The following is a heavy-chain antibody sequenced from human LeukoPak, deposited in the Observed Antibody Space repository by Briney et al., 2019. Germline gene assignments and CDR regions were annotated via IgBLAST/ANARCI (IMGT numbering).Heavy chain of an antibody. CDR3: ARVPNSGWYYFDY. CDR1: GGSINSYY. CDR2: IYYSGST. Sequence: SKTLSLTCTVSGGSINSYYWNWIRQPPGKGLEWIGYIYYSGSTSYNPSLKSRVTISVGTSKNQFSLKLSSVTAADTAVYYCARVPNSGWYYFDYWGQGTLVTVSS. D-gene: IGHD6-19*01. J-gene: IGHJ4*02. V-gene: IGHV4-59*01.